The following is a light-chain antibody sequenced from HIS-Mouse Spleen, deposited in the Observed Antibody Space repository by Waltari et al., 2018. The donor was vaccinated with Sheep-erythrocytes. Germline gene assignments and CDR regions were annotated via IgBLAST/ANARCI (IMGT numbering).Light chain of an antibody. J-gene: IGLJ2*01. Sequence: SYVLTQPPSVSVAPGQTARITCGGKNIGRKRVHWYQQKPGQAPVLVVYDDTDRPSGIPERFSGSNSGNTATLTISRVEAGDEADYYCQVWDSSSDHVVFGGGTKLTVL. CDR3: QVWDSSSDHVV. V-gene: IGLV3-21*02. CDR2: DDT. CDR1: NIGRKR.